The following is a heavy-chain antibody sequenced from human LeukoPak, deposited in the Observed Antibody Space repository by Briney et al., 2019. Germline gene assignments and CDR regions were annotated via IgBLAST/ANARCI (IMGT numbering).Heavy chain of an antibody. CDR1: GYTFTSYD. J-gene: IGHJ6*03. Sequence: EASVKVSCKASGYTFTSYDINWVRQATGQGLEWMGWMNPNSGNTGYAQKFQGRVTMTRNTSISTAYMELSSLRSEDTAVYYCARGWELHQGYYYYYMDVWGKGTTVTVSS. V-gene: IGHV1-8*01. CDR2: MNPNSGNT. CDR3: ARGWELHQGYYYYYMDV. D-gene: IGHD1-26*01.